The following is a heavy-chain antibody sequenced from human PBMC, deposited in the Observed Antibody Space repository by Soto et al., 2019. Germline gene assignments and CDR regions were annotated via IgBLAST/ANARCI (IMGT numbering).Heavy chain of an antibody. D-gene: IGHD2-15*01. Sequence: GGSLRLSCAASGFTVSSNYMSWVRQAPGKGLEWVSVIYSGGSTYYADSVKGRFTISRDNSKNTLYLQMNSLRAEDTAVYYCAIPYCSGGSCRGYYGMDVWGQGTTVTVSS. J-gene: IGHJ6*02. CDR2: IYSGGST. V-gene: IGHV3-66*01. CDR3: AIPYCSGGSCRGYYGMDV. CDR1: GFTVSSNY.